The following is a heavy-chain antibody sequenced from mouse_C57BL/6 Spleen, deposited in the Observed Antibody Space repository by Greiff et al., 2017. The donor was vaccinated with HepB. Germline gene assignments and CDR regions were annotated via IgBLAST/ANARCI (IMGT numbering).Heavy chain of an antibody. D-gene: IGHD1-1*01. CDR1: GYTFTSYW. CDR3: ARSMYYYGSRYAMDY. V-gene: IGHV1-59*01. CDR2: IDPSDSYT. Sequence: QVQLQQPGAELVRPGPSVKLSCKASGYTFTSYWMHWVKQRPGQGLEWIGVIDPSDSYTNYNQKFKGKATLTVDTSSSTAYMQLSSLTSEDSAVYYCARSMYYYGSRYAMDYWGQGTSVTVSS. J-gene: IGHJ4*01.